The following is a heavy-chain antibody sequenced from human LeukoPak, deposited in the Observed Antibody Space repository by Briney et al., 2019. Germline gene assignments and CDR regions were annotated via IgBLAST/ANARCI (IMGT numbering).Heavy chain of an antibody. D-gene: IGHD6-13*01. CDR2: IYYSGST. CDR3: ARESIAAAGLFDY. CDR1: GGSISSGGYY. V-gene: IGHV4-31*03. Sequence: SETLSLTCTVSGGSISSGGYYWSWIRQHPGKGLEWIGYIYYSGSTYYNPSLKSRVTISVDTSKNQFSLKLSSVTAPDTAVYYCARESIAAAGLFDYWGQGTLVTVSS. J-gene: IGHJ4*02.